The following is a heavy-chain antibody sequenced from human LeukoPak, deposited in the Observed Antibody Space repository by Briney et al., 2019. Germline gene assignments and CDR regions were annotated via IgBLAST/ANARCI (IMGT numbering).Heavy chain of an antibody. CDR3: ARGDCGRSSCYAWARFDP. D-gene: IGHD2-2*01. J-gene: IGHJ5*02. CDR2: INHSGST. V-gene: IGHV4-34*01. CDR1: GFTFSSYA. Sequence: GSLRLSCATSGFTFSSYAMSWIRQPPGKGLEWIGEINHSGSTNYNPSLKSRVTISVDMSKNQFSLKMSSVTAADTAVYYFARGDCGRSSCYAWARFDPWGQGTLVTVSS.